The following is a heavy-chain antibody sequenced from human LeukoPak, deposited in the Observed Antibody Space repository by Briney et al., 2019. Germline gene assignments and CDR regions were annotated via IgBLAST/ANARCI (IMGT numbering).Heavy chain of an antibody. CDR1: GGSIRGYY. Sequence: SETLSLTCNVSGGSIRGYYWSWIRQPPGKGLEWIGYIYSSGSTNYNPSLKSRVTISVDTSKNQFSLKLSSVTAADTAVYYCARHIHYYYMDVWGKGTTVTVSS. J-gene: IGHJ6*03. D-gene: IGHD2-21*01. CDR2: IYSSGST. CDR3: ARHIHYYYMDV. V-gene: IGHV4-59*01.